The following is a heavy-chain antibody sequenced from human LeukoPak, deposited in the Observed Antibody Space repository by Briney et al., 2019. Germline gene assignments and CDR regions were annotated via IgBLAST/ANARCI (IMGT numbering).Heavy chain of an antibody. V-gene: IGHV3-7*01. CDR2: INEDGGEK. Sequence: PGGSLRLSCAASGLTFSSYWISWVRQAPGKGLEWVANINEDGGEKYYVDSVKGRFTISRDNAKNSLYLQMNSLRAEDTAVYYCVRDQGWLQFHYWGQGTLVTVSS. D-gene: IGHD5-24*01. CDR3: VRDQGWLQFHY. CDR1: GLTFSSYW. J-gene: IGHJ4*02.